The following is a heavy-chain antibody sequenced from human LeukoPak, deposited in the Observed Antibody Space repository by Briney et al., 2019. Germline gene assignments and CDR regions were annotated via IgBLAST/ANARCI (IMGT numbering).Heavy chain of an antibody. CDR1: GFTFSSYG. Sequence: GGSLRLSCAASGFTFSSYGMHWVRQAPGKRLEWVSFISSSSSYIYYADSVKGRFTISRDNAKNSLYLQMNSLRAEDTAVYYCARAGIFTGYDYWGQGTLVTVSS. D-gene: IGHD3-9*01. CDR2: ISSSSSYI. V-gene: IGHV3-21*01. CDR3: ARAGIFTGYDY. J-gene: IGHJ4*02.